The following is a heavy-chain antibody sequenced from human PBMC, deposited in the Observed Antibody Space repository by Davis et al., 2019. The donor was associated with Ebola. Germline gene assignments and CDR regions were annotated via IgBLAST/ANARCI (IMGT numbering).Heavy chain of an antibody. CDR3: ANDLEGDPSFRVD. CDR2: ISGNGGSI. Sequence: GESLKISCAASGFTFSTYVMTRVRQAPGEGLEWVSSISGNGGSIYYADSVKGRFTISRDNSKNTLYLQLDSLRVEDTAVYYCANDLEGDPSFRVDWGQGTLLTVSS. CDR1: GFTFSTYV. V-gene: IGHV3-23*01. D-gene: IGHD2-21*02. J-gene: IGHJ4*02.